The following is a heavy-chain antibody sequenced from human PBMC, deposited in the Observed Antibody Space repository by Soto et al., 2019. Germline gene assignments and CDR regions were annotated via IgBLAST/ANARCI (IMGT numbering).Heavy chain of an antibody. D-gene: IGHD6-13*01. CDR2: IGGSGRKT. CDR1: GLTFTKSG. CDR3: AKDGLSDSPSAIDY. V-gene: IGHV3-23*01. Sequence: GGSLGLSCAASGLTFTKSGVSWVRQAPGKGLEWVAGIGGSGRKTYYADSVKGRFSISRDNSKNSLFLQMNSLSADDTAIYYCAKDGLSDSPSAIDYWGLGTLVTVSS. J-gene: IGHJ4*02.